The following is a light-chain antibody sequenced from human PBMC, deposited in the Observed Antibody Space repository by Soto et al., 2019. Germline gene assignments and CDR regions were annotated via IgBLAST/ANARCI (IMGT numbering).Light chain of an antibody. CDR2: AAS. V-gene: IGKV1-39*01. Sequence: DIQLTQSPSSLSASVGDSVTITCRASQTISTYLNWYQQKPGKAPKLLIYAASSLQSGVPSRFSGSGSGTDFTLTISSLQHEDFAIYYCQQSHGIPYTFGQGTKLEIK. J-gene: IGKJ2*01. CDR1: QTISTY. CDR3: QQSHGIPYT.